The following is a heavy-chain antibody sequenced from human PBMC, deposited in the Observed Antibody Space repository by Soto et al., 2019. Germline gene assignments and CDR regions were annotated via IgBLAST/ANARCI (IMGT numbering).Heavy chain of an antibody. CDR3: ARGPYYYDSSGYSS. D-gene: IGHD3-22*01. Sequence: SETLSLTCTVCGGSISSGDYYWSWIRQPPGKGLERIGYIYYSGSTYYNPSLKSRVTISVDTSKNQFSLKLSSVTAADTAVYYCARGPYYYDSSGYSSWGQGTLVTVSS. V-gene: IGHV4-30-4*01. CDR1: GGSISSGDYY. CDR2: IYYSGST. J-gene: IGHJ4*02.